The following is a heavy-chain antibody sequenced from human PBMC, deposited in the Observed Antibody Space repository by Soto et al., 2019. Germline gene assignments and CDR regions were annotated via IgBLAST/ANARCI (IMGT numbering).Heavy chain of an antibody. V-gene: IGHV1-69*13. CDR2: IIPIFGTA. Sequence: SVKVSCKASGGTFSSYAISWVRQAPGQGLEWMGGIIPIFGTANYAQKFQGRVTITADESTSTAYMELSSLRSEDTAVYYCARGIYLKYSSQANWFDPWGQGTLVTVSS. CDR3: ARGIYLKYSSQANWFDP. J-gene: IGHJ5*02. CDR1: GGTFSSYA. D-gene: IGHD6-6*01.